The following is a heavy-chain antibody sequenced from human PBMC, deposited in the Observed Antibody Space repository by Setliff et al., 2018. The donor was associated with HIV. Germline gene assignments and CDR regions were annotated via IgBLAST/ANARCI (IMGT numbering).Heavy chain of an antibody. D-gene: IGHD2-2*01. J-gene: IGHJ2*01. V-gene: IGHV4-34*01. CDR1: GGSFSGYY. CDR3: ARGPAEWQIVVVPAAHWYFDL. Sequence: SETLSLTCAVYGGSFSGYYWNWIRQSPGKGLEWIDEINHSGSTNYNPSLKSRITISVDTSKKQFSLKLNSVTAADTAVYYCARGPAEWQIVVVPAAHWYFDLWGRGTLVTVSS. CDR2: INHSGST.